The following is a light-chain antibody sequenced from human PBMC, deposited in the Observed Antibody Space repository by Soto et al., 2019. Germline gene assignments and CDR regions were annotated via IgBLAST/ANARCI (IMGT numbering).Light chain of an antibody. V-gene: IGKV1-5*03. CDR1: RGITVG. J-gene: IGKJ1*01. CDR2: KAS. CDR3: QYWDDYSWT. Sequence: DIQMTQSPSTLSASLGARATILSRPGRGITVGLAWYQQKPGKAPKFLIYKASNLEGGVPSRFSGSGSGTEFTLTISSVQPDDFATYYCQYWDDYSWTFGQGTKVEIK.